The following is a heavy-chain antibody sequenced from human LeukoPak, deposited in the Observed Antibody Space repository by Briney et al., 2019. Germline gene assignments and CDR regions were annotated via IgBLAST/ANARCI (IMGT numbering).Heavy chain of an antibody. CDR2: ISNSMISI. CDR1: GFTFRRYD. D-gene: IGHD3-9*01. J-gene: IGHJ4*02. CDR3: ARVYDVLTGGFDH. V-gene: IGHV3-21*01. Sequence: PGGSLRLSCASSGFTFRRYDMNWVRQAPGKGLEWVSFISNSMISIHYADSVQGRFTISRDNARNILYLQMNSLRAEDTAVYYCARVYDVLTGGFDHWGQGALVTVSS.